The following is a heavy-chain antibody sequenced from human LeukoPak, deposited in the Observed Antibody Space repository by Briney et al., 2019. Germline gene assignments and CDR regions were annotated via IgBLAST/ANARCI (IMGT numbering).Heavy chain of an antibody. Sequence: PSETLSLTCTVSGGSISSYYWSWIRQPPGKGLEWIGYIYYSGSTNYNPSLKSRVTISVDTSKNQFSLKLSSVTAADTAVYYCARRAAGTFDYWGQGTLVTVSS. J-gene: IGHJ4*02. CDR3: ARRAAGTFDY. CDR1: GGSISSYY. D-gene: IGHD6-13*01. CDR2: IYYSGST. V-gene: IGHV4-59*12.